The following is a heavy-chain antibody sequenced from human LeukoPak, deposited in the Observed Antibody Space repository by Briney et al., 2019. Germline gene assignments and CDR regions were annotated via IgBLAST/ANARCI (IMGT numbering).Heavy chain of an antibody. V-gene: IGHV3-21*01. CDR3: ARELMGLTMIVVVNPIDY. CDR1: GFTFSSYS. D-gene: IGHD3-22*01. J-gene: IGHJ4*02. CDR2: ISSTSSYI. Sequence: NPGGSLRLSCAASGFTFSSYSMNWVRQAPGKGLEWVSSISSTSSYIYYADSVKGRFTISRDNAKNSLFLQMNSLRAEDTAVYYCARELMGLTMIVVVNPIDYWGQGTLVTVSS.